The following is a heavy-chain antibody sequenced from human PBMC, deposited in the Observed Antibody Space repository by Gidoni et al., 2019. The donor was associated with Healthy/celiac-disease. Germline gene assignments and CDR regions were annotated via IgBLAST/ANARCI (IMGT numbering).Heavy chain of an antibody. V-gene: IGHV1-69*01. J-gene: IGHJ3*02. CDR3: ARDPLKTGTSPMAFDI. CDR2: VTPIFGTA. D-gene: IGHD1-1*01. Sequence: QVRLVQCGAEGKKPGSSVTVSCKASGGTFSSYAISCVRQAPGQGREWRGGVTPIFGTANYAQKFQGRVTITADESTSTAYMELSSLRSEDTAVYYCARDPLKTGTSPMAFDIWGQGTMVTVSS. CDR1: GGTFSSYA.